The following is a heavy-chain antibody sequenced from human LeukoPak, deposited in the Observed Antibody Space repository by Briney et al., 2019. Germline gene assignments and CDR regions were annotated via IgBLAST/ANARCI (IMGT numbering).Heavy chain of an antibody. CDR2: IYHGGNT. CDR1: DYSISTYDY. V-gene: IGHV4-38-2*02. J-gene: IGHJ3*02. CDR3: AKGLPDYTSNWSGAFDI. Sequence: SETLSLTCSVSDYSISTYDYWGWIRQPPGKGLEWIGSIYHGGNTYYNPSLKSRVTISVDTSKNQLSLKLISVTAADTAVYYCAKGLPDYTSNWSGAFDIWGQGTIVTVSS. D-gene: IGHD2-2*02.